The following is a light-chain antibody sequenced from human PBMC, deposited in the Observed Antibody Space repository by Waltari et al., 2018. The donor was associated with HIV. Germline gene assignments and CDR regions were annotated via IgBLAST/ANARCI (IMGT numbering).Light chain of an antibody. Sequence: EIVMTQSPATLSVSPGERATLSCRASQSVSSNLAWYQQKPGQAPRLLVFGASTRATGIPARFSGSGSGTEFILTISSLQSEDFAVYYCQQYNNWPPEITFGPGTKVDIK. CDR3: QQYNNWPPEIT. CDR1: QSVSSN. J-gene: IGKJ3*01. CDR2: GAS. V-gene: IGKV3-15*01.